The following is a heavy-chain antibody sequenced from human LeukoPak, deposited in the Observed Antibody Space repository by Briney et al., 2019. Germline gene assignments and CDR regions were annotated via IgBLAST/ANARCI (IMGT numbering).Heavy chain of an antibody. CDR1: GYTFTSYD. J-gene: IGHJ4*02. D-gene: IGHD6-19*01. CDR3: ARVVAGIFDY. V-gene: IGHV1-18*01. CDR2: ISAYNGNT. Sequence: ASVKVSCKASGYTFTSYDINWVRQATGQGLEWMGWISAYNGNTNYAQKLQGRVTMTTDTSTSTAYMELRSLRSDDTAVYYCARVVAGIFDYWGQGTLVTVSS.